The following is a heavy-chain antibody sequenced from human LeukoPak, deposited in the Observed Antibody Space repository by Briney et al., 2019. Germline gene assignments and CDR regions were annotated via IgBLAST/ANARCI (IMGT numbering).Heavy chain of an antibody. CDR2: ISGSGGST. CDR1: GFTFSSYA. J-gene: IGHJ4*02. Sequence: GGSLRLSCAASGFTFSSYAMSWVRQAPGKGLEWVSAISGSGGSTYYADSVKGRFTISRDNANNFLYLQMNSLRAEDAAVYYCATETNGRHYDYWGQGTLLTVSS. D-gene: IGHD1-14*01. CDR3: ATETNGRHYDY. V-gene: IGHV3-23*01.